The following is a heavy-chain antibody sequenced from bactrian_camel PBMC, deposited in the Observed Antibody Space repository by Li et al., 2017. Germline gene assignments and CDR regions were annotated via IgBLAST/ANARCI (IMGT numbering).Heavy chain of an antibody. Sequence: HVQLVESGGGSVEVGGSLTLSCVASGDTIGRYCLGWYRQSPGQEREAIAITGSDGRTWYADSVTGRFTISQDKDKVVPDLQMNSLKPEDTGVYFCAAVSRWCCGGGSCPPNDGFWGQGTQVTVS. CDR3: AAVSRWCCGGGSCPPNDGF. J-gene: IGHJ6*01. D-gene: IGHD7*01. CDR1: GDTIGRYC. V-gene: IGHV3S55*01. CDR2: TGSDGRT.